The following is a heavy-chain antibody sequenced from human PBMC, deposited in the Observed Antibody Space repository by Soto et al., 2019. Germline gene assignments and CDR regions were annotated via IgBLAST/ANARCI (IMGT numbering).Heavy chain of an antibody. J-gene: IGHJ5*02. CDR2: ISGSGGST. Sequence: GGSLRLSCAASGFTFSSYAMSWVRQAPGKGLEWVSAISGSGGSTYYADSVKGRFTISRDNSKNTLYLQMNSLRAEDTAVYYCAKDRKELVGAIEYWFDPWGQGTLVTVSS. CDR1: GFTFSSYA. D-gene: IGHD1-26*01. V-gene: IGHV3-23*01. CDR3: AKDRKELVGAIEYWFDP.